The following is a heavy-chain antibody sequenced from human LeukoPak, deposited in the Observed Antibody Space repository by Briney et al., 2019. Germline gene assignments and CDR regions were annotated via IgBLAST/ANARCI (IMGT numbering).Heavy chain of an antibody. V-gene: IGHV1-46*01. CDR2: INPTDSST. D-gene: IGHD3-10*01. J-gene: IGHJ4*02. Sequence: ASVKVSCKASGYTFTSFYMHWVRQAPGQGLEWMGMINPTDSSTSYAQKFQGRVTLTRDTSTSTVYMELSSVRSEDTAVFCCARDPWGFGYWGQGTLVTVSS. CDR3: ARDPWGFGY. CDR1: GYTFTSFY.